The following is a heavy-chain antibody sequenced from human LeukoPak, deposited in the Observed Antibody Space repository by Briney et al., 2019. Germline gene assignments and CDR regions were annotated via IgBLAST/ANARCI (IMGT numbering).Heavy chain of an antibody. D-gene: IGHD3-10*01. J-gene: IGHJ4*02. CDR3: ARVQDTMVRGVITPNFDY. CDR2: INPSGGST. CDR1: GYTFTSYY. Sequence: ASVKVSCKASGYTFTSYYMHWVRQAPGQGLEWMGIINPSGGSTNYAQKLQGRVTMTTDTSTSTAYMELRSLRSDDTAVYYCARVQDTMVRGVITPNFDYWGQGTLVTVSS. V-gene: IGHV1-46*01.